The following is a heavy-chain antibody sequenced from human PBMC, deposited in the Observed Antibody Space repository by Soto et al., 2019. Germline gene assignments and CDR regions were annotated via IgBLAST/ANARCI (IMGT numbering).Heavy chain of an antibody. J-gene: IGHJ6*02. CDR2: IDPGDSET. CDR1: GYSFTSYW. D-gene: IGHD2-15*01. Sequence: PGECLKISRKASGYSFTSYWIGLVPQMPGKVLEWIGIIDPGDSETRYSPPLQGQLTIPADKSISTAYLQWSSLKASDTAMYSCAGVAAHYGMDVWGQGTMVTSP. CDR3: AGVAAHYGMDV. V-gene: IGHV5-51*01.